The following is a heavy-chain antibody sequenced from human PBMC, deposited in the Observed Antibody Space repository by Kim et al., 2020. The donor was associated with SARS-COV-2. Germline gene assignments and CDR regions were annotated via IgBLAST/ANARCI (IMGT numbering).Heavy chain of an antibody. CDR2: IYYSGST. D-gene: IGHD3-10*01. CDR3: ARVAPMVRGVIGWFDP. Sequence: SETLSLTCTVSGGSISSYYWSWIRQPPGKGLEWIGYIYYSGSTNYNPSLKSRVTISVDTSKNQFSLKLNSVTAADTAVYYCARVAPMVRGVIGWFDPWGQGTLVTVSS. V-gene: IGHV4-59*13. J-gene: IGHJ5*02. CDR1: GGSISSYY.